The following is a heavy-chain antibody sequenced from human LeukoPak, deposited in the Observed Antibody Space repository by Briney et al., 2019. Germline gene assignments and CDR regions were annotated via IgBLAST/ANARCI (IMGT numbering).Heavy chain of an antibody. V-gene: IGHV4-39*07. J-gene: IGHJ4*02. CDR2: IYYSGST. Sequence: SETLSLSCTVSGGSISSSSYYWGWIRQPPGKGLEWIGSIYYSGSTYYNPSLKSRVTISVDKSKNQFSLKLSSVTAADTAVYYCAREPRPSGYGGSWYFDYWGQGTLVTVSS. CDR3: AREPRPSGYGGSWYFDY. CDR1: GGSISSSSYY. D-gene: IGHD3-22*01.